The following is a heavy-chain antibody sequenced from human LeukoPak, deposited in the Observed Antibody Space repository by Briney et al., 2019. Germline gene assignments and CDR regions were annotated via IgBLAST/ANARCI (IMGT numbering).Heavy chain of an antibody. CDR1: GYTFTSYD. CDR2: MNPNSGNT. D-gene: IGHD6-13*01. V-gene: IGHV1-8*03. Sequence: ASVKVSCKASGYTFTSYDINWVRQATGQGLEWMGWMNPNSGNTGYAQKFQGRVTITRNTSISTAYMELSSLRSEDTAVYYCAGGPGSSSWLGYYYYYYMDVWGKGTTVTVSS. J-gene: IGHJ6*03. CDR3: AGGPGSSSWLGYYYYYYMDV.